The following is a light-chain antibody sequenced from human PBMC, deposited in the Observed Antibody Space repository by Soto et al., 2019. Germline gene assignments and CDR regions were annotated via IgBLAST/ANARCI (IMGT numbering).Light chain of an antibody. CDR3: AAWDDSLSGLV. Sequence: QSVLTQPPSASGTPGQRVTISCSGGSSNIGRNTVNWYQQLPGTAPKVLIHSNNQRPSGVPDRFSGSKSGTSASLAISGLQSEDEGDYYCAAWDDSLSGLVFGGGTKLTVL. J-gene: IGLJ2*01. CDR1: SSNIGRNT. V-gene: IGLV1-44*01. CDR2: SNN.